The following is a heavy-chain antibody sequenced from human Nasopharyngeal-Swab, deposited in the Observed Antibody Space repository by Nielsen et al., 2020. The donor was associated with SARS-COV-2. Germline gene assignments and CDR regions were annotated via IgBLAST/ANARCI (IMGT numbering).Heavy chain of an antibody. CDR3: VRQTGYHFDS. CDR1: GFTFSGPA. D-gene: IGHD5-12*01. CDR2: IRSKAHNYAA. J-gene: IGHJ4*02. Sequence: GEPLKIARAVAGFTFSGPAMHWVRQAPGKGLEWVGRIRSKAHNYAAVHAASVEGRFTISRDDSKKTAFLQMDSLKSEDTAVYFCVRQTGYHFDSWGQGTLVTVSS. V-gene: IGHV3-73*01.